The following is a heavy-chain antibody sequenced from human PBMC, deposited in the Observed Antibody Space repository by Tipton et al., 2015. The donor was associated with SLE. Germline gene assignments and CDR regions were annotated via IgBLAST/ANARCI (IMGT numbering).Heavy chain of an antibody. J-gene: IGHJ4*02. D-gene: IGHD3-22*01. V-gene: IGHV4-38-2*02. CDR1: GYSISSGYY. Sequence: TLSLTCTVSGYSISSGYYWGWIRQPPGKGPEWIGSFSHSGSTYYNASLKSRVTISVDTSKNQFSLKLSSVTAADTAVYYCARRPYVSSGYFFDYWGQGTLVTVSS. CDR2: FSHSGST. CDR3: ARRPYVSSGYFFDY.